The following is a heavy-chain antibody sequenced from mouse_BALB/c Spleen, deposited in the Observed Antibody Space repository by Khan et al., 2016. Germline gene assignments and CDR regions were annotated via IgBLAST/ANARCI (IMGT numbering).Heavy chain of an antibody. D-gene: IGHD1-1*01. CDR1: GYSITSDYA. Sequence: VQLQQSGPGLVKPSQSLSLTCTVTGYSITSDYAWNWIRQFPGDKLEWMAYINYSGGTSYNPSLKSRISITRDTSKNQFFLQLNSVTAEDTATYYCARDYYGSSFFDYWGQGTLVTVSA. CDR2: INYSGGT. V-gene: IGHV3-2*02. CDR3: ARDYYGSSFFDY. J-gene: IGHJ3*01.